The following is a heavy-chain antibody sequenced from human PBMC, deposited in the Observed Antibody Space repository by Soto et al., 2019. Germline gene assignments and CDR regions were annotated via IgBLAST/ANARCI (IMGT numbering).Heavy chain of an antibody. CDR1: GYTLTELS. CDR3: VTAQGDFEAEYFQY. Sequence: QVQLVQSGAEVKKPGASGKVSCKVSGYTLTELSMHWVRQPPGKGSEWMGGFDHADGKTIYAQKFQGRVTMTEDTATDTANTELSSLSSEDTAVYYCVTAQGDFEAEYFQYWGQGTLVPVYS. D-gene: IGHD3-16*01. J-gene: IGHJ1*01. CDR2: FDHADGKT. V-gene: IGHV1-24*01.